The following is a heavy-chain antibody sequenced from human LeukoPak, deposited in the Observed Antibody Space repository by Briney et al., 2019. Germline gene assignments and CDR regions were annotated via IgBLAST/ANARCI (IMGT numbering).Heavy chain of an antibody. D-gene: IGHD3-22*01. CDR3: AKDTAPHDSSGYPDY. V-gene: IGHV3-30*02. CDR1: GFRFTTYG. J-gene: IGHJ4*02. CDR2: IWYNGSNR. Sequence: QSGGSLRLSCAASGFRFTTYGMHWVRQAPGKGLEWVAVIWYNGSNREYADSVKGRFTISRDNFKNTLYLQMNSLRAEDTALYYCAKDTAPHDSSGYPDYWGQGTLVTVSS.